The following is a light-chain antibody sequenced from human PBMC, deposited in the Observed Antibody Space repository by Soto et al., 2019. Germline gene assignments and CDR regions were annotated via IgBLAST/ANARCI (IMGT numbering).Light chain of an antibody. CDR2: DVS. CDR1: SSDVGGYNY. J-gene: IGLJ2*01. CDR3: CSYTRSSTRV. V-gene: IGLV2-14*01. Sequence: QSALTQPASVSGSPGQSITISCTGTSSDVGGYNYVSWYQQHPGKAPKLMIYDVSNRPSGVSNRFSGSKSGNTASLTISGLQAEDEADYYCCSYTRSSTRVFGGGTKVTVL.